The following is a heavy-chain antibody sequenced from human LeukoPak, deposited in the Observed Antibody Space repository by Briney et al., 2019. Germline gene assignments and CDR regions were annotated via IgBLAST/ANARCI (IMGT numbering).Heavy chain of an antibody. CDR3: ARSSDSSGFYDYFDY. J-gene: IGHJ4*02. CDR2: IYPGDSDT. V-gene: IGHV5-51*01. Sequence: GESLKISCEGSGYSFTSYWIGWVRQMPGKGLEWVAVIYPGDSDTIYSPSFQGQVTISADNSISTAYLQWSSLKASDTAMYYCARSSDSSGFYDYFDYWGLGTLVTVSS. CDR1: GYSFTSYW. D-gene: IGHD3-22*01.